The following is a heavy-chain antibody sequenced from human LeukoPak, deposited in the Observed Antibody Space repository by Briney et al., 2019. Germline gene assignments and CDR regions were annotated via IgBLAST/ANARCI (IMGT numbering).Heavy chain of an antibody. CDR3: ARELLWFGERNYYMDV. Sequence: PGGSLRLSCAASGFTFSSYGMHWVRQAPGKGLEWVAFIRYDGSNKYYADSVKGRFTISRDNSKNTLYLQMNSLRAEDTAVYYCARELLWFGERNYYMDVWGKGTTVTISS. CDR2: IRYDGSNK. CDR1: GFTFSSYG. J-gene: IGHJ6*03. D-gene: IGHD3-10*01. V-gene: IGHV3-30*02.